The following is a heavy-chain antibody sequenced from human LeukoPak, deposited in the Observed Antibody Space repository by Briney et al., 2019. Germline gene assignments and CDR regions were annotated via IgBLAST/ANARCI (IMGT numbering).Heavy chain of an antibody. Sequence: SQTLSLTCTVSGGSISSGGYYWSWIRQPPGKGLEWIGYIYHSGSTYYNPSLKSRVTISVDRSKNQFSLKLSSVTAADTAVYYCARERAASYYFDYWGQGTLVTVSS. CDR2: IYHSGST. CDR1: GGSISSGGYY. CDR3: ARERAASYYFDY. D-gene: IGHD6-13*01. J-gene: IGHJ4*02. V-gene: IGHV4-30-2*01.